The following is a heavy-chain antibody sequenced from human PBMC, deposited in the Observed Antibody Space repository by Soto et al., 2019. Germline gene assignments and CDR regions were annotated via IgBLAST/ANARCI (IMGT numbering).Heavy chain of an antibody. CDR3: ARGQLATLTDF. CDR1: GYTFTDFD. J-gene: IGHJ4*02. CDR2: MNPNTGNT. Sequence: ASVKVSCKASGYTFTDFDINWVRQATGQGLEWMGWMNPNTGNTRYAQKFQGRLIMTRDTSMNTAYMEMGSLTSEDTAVYYCARGQLATLTDFWGQGTLVTVSS. V-gene: IGHV1-8*02.